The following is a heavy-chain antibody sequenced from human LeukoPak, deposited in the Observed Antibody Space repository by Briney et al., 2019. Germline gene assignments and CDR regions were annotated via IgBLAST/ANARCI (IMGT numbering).Heavy chain of an antibody. CDR3: AREIFGSGSYPDY. J-gene: IGHJ4*02. V-gene: IGHV3-33*01. D-gene: IGHD3-10*01. CDR2: IWHDASHT. Sequence: GSLLLSCAASGFIFSTYAMHWGRQAPGKGLEGVALIWHDASHTFYTDSGKGRFTTSRDSSKNTVYLQMNSLGGEDTAVYYCAREIFGSGSYPDYWGQGTLVTVSS. CDR1: GFIFSTYA.